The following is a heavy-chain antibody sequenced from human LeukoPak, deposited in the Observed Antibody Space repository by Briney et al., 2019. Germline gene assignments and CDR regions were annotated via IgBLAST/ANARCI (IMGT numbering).Heavy chain of an antibody. CDR2: IIPIFGTA. CDR1: GGTFSSYA. CDR3: ARIHDFWRNRFDP. J-gene: IGHJ5*02. V-gene: IGHV1-69*13. Sequence: ASVKVSCKASGGTFSSYAISWVRQAPGQGLEWMGGIIPIFGTANYAQKFQGRVTITADESTSTAYMELSSLRSEDTAVYYCARIHDFWRNRFDPWGQGTLVTVSS. D-gene: IGHD3-3*01.